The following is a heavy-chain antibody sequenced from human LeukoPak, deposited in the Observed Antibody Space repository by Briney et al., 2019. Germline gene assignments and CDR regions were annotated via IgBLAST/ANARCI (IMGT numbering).Heavy chain of an antibody. D-gene: IGHD7-27*01. CDR2: ISSSSSYI. V-gene: IGHV3-21*01. CDR1: GGSFSGYY. CDR3: ARGSPGDFDY. J-gene: IGHJ4*02. Sequence: ASETLSLTCAGYGGSFSGYYWSWIRQAPGKGLEWVSSISSSSSYIYYADSVKGRFTISRGNAKNSLYLQMNSLRAEDTAVYYCARGSPGDFDYWGQGTLVTVSS.